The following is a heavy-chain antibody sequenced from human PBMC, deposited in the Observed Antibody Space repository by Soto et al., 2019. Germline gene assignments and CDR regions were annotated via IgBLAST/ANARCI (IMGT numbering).Heavy chain of an antibody. Sequence: GGSLRLSCSASGFTFSSYAMHWVRQAPGKGLEYVSAISSNGGSTYYADSVKGRFTISRDNSKNTLYLQMSSLRAEDTAVYYCVKDLKYSGYDDVHLYYYYYGMDVWGQGTTVTVAS. J-gene: IGHJ6*02. CDR3: VKDLKYSGYDDVHLYYYYYGMDV. CDR1: GFTFSSYA. D-gene: IGHD5-12*01. V-gene: IGHV3-64D*08. CDR2: ISSNGGST.